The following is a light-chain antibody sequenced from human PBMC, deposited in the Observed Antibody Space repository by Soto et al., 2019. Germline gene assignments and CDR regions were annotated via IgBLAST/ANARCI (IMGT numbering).Light chain of an antibody. CDR3: QQNYRTLIT. CDR1: QSISNY. V-gene: IGKV1-39*01. J-gene: IGKJ5*01. CDR2: GAS. Sequence: EIQMTQSPSSLSASVGATVTITCRTSQSISNYLNWYKQTTGNAPKFLIYGASSLQSGVPSRFSGSGSGTNFTLTISGLQPEEFATYFCQQNYRTLITFGQGTRLEIK.